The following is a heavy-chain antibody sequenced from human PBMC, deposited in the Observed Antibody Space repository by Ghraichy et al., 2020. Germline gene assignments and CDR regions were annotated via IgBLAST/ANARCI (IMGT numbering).Heavy chain of an antibody. Sequence: GGSLRLSCAASGFTFSSYWMSWVRQAPGKGLEWVANIKQDGSEKYYVDSVKGRFTISRDNAKNSLYLQMNSLRAEDTAVYYCARRALTYYDILTGYSDRYNWFDPWGQGTLVTVSS. J-gene: IGHJ5*02. CDR3: ARRALTYYDILTGYSDRYNWFDP. D-gene: IGHD3-9*01. CDR1: GFTFSSYW. V-gene: IGHV3-7*01. CDR2: IKQDGSEK.